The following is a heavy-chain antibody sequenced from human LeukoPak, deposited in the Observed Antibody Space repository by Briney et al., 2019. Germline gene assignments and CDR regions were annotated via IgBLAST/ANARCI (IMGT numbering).Heavy chain of an antibody. Sequence: PGGSLRLSCEASGFTFSNAWMNWVRQTPGKGLEWVARIKRQTEGWTTDYAAPVKGRFTIPRDDSKSTLYLQMNSQETEDTALYYCSRNADHDWWGQGTLVTVSS. CDR3: SRNADHDW. CDR2: IKRQTEGWTT. D-gene: IGHD1-14*01. J-gene: IGHJ4*02. CDR1: GFTFSNAW. V-gene: IGHV3-15*01.